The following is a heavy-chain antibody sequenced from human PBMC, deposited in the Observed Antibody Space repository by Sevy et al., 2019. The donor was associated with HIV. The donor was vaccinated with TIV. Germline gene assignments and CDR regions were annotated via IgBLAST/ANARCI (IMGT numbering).Heavy chain of an antibody. CDR3: AAGYTTGWYPGEFDY. D-gene: IGHD6-19*01. V-gene: IGHV3-33*08. CDR2: IWYDGSNK. CDR1: GFTFSSYG. J-gene: IGHJ4*02. Sequence: GGSLRLSCAASGFTFSSYGMHWVRQAPGKGLEWVTVIWYDGSNKYYAHSVKGRFTISRDNSKNTLYLQMNSLRAEDTAGYYCAAGYTTGWYPGEFDYWGQGTLVTVSS.